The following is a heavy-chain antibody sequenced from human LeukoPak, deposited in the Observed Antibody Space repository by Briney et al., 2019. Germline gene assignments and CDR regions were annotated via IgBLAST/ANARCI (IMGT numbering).Heavy chain of an antibody. CDR2: IYYSGST. D-gene: IGHD3-9*01. CDR1: GGSISSSSYY. J-gene: IGHJ3*02. CDR3: ASLLRYFDWLLDSDAFDI. Sequence: PSETLSLTCTVSGGSISSSSYYWGWIRQPPGKGLEWIGSIYYSGSTYYNPSLKSRVTISVDTSKNQFSLKLSSVTAADTAVYYCASLLRYFDWLLDSDAFDIWGQGTMVTVSS. V-gene: IGHV4-39*07.